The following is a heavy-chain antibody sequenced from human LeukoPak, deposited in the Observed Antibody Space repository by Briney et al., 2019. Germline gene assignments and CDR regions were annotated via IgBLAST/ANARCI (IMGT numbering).Heavy chain of an antibody. CDR1: GYSFTSYW. CDR3: ARLGERRYSSGWFGY. D-gene: IGHD6-19*01. J-gene: IGHJ4*02. V-gene: IGHV5-51*01. CDR2: IYPGDSDT. Sequence: TGESLKISCKGSGYSFTSYWIGWVRQMPGKGLEWMGIIYPGDSDTRYSPSFQGQVTISADKSISTAYLQWSSLKASDTAMYYCARLGERRYSSGWFGYWGQGTLVTVSS.